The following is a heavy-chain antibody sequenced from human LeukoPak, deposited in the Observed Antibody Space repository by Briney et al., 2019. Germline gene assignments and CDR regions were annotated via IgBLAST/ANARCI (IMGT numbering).Heavy chain of an antibody. V-gene: IGHV4-38-2*01. CDR2: IYHSGST. CDR1: GYSISSGYY. CDR3: ARASDYYYDSSGYYQDYFDY. J-gene: IGHJ4*02. D-gene: IGHD3-22*01. Sequence: PSETLSLTCAVSGYSISSGYYWGWIRQPPGKGLEWIGSIYHSGSTYYNPSLKSRVTISVDTSKNQFSLKLSSVTAADTAVYYCARASDYYYDSSGYYQDYFDYWGQGTLVTVSS.